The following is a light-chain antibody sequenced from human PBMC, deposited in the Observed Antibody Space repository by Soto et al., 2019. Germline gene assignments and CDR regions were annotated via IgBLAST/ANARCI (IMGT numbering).Light chain of an antibody. CDR1: SSNVGPNY. V-gene: IGLV1-51*01. J-gene: IGLJ2*01. CDR2: DNN. CDR3: LTWDNSLSAGV. Sequence: QSVLTQPPSVSAAPGQRVTISCSGSSSNVGPNYLSWYQQLPGTAPKLLIYDNNKRPSGIPDRFSGSKSGTSATLGITGLQTGDEADYYCLTWDNSLSAGVFGGGTKLTVL.